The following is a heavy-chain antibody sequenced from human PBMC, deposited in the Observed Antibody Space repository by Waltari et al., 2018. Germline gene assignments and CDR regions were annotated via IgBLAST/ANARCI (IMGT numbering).Heavy chain of an antibody. CDR3: ARRGRGEEGRWFDP. CDR2: IHPGDSDT. V-gene: IGHV5-51*01. J-gene: IGHJ5*02. CDR1: GYTFSSQW. Sequence: EVQLEQSGAEVKEPGESLKISCKGSGYTFSSQWIAWVRQMPGQGLEWMGIIHPGDSDTRYSPSFQGQVTISADKSISTAYLQWRSLKASVTGIYYCARRGRGEEGRWFDPWGQGTMVTVSS. D-gene: IGHD2-15*01.